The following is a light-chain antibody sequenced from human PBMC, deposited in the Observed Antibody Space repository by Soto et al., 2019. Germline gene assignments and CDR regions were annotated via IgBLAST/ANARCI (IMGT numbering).Light chain of an antibody. CDR1: SSDVGGYNY. V-gene: IGLV2-11*01. CDR2: DVS. J-gene: IGLJ1*01. CDR3: SSYTTSYFYV. Sequence: QSVLTQPRSVSGSPGQSVTISCTGTSSDVGGYNYVSWYQQYSGKAPKVMIYDVSKRPSGVPDRFSGSKSGNTASLTISGLQAEDEAHYYCSSYTTSYFYVFGPGTKVTVL.